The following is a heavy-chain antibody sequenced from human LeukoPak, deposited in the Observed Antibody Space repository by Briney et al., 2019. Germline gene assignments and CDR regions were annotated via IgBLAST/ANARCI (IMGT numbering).Heavy chain of an antibody. J-gene: IGHJ4*02. CDR2: IIPILGIA. CDR3: ARAPFYDFWSGYPGGYYFDY. D-gene: IGHD3-3*01. Sequence: ASVKVSCKASGGTFSSYAISWVRQAPGQGLEWMGRIIPILGIANYAQKFQGRVTITADKSTSTAYMELSSLRSEDTAVYYCARAPFYDFWSGYPGGYYFDYWGQGTLVTVSS. CDR1: GGTFSSYA. V-gene: IGHV1-69*04.